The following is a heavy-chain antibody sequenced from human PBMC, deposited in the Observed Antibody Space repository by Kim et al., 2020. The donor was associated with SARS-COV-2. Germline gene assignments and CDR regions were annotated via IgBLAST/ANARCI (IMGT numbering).Heavy chain of an antibody. J-gene: IGHJ5*01. CDR1: GGSVSSGSFF. V-gene: IGHV4-39*01. CDR2: FAYGGST. Sequence: SETLSLTCTVSGGSVSSGSFFWAWIRQPPGTGLEWIASFAYGGSTYYNPSLKSRLATSLDTSNNQFSLKLSSVTAADTAIYYCARHPPWAADKGGFDSWGQGSLVTVSS. CDR3: ARHPPWAADKGGFDS. D-gene: IGHD2-15*01.